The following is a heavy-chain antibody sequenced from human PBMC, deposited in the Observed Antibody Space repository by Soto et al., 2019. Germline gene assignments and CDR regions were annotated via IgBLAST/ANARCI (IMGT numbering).Heavy chain of an antibody. CDR1: GFTFSSYW. J-gene: IGHJ4*02. Sequence: PGGSLRLSCAASGFTFSSYWMHWVRQAPGKGLVWVARIRTDGIRTSYADSVKGRFTISRDNAKKTLYLQMNTLRAEDTAVYYCVRDRAYSGYDNWGQGALVTISS. V-gene: IGHV3-74*01. CDR3: VRDRAYSGYDN. CDR2: IRTDGIRT. D-gene: IGHD5-12*01.